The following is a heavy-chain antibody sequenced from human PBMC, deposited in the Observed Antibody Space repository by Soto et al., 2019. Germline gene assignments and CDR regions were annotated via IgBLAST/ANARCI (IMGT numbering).Heavy chain of an antibody. CDR1: CASVSRIGFH. Sequence: QVQLQESGPGLVKPSEALSLTCAVSCASVSRIGFHWGWFRQPPGQGLEWIGSIYDAGTTFYNPSLKSRVTISADTSKNHFSLRLTSVKAADTAVYYCARRGSGHTFDYWGQGTLVTVSS. CDR2: IYDAGTT. CDR3: ARRGSGHTFDY. J-gene: IGHJ4*02. D-gene: IGHD3-10*01. V-gene: IGHV4-39*01.